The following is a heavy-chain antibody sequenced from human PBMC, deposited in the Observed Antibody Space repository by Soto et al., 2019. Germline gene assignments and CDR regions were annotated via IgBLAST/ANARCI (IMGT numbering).Heavy chain of an antibody. CDR1: GFTVSSNY. CDR2: IYSGGST. Sequence: EVQLVESGGGLVQPGGSLRLSCAASGFTVSSNYMSWVRQAPGKGLEWVSVIYSGGSTYYADSVKGRFTISRDNSENTLYLQMTSLRAEATAVYYCARTCSGGTCSFDYWGQGTLVTVSS. J-gene: IGHJ4*02. D-gene: IGHD2-15*01. CDR3: ARTCSGGTCSFDY. V-gene: IGHV3-66*01.